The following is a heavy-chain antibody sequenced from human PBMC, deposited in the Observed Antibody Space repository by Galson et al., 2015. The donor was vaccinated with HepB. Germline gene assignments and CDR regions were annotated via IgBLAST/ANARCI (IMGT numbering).Heavy chain of an antibody. J-gene: IGHJ4*02. CDR2: IGSDGSDK. V-gene: IGHV3-30*04. D-gene: IGHD6-19*01. CDR3: GGVPPSSGWYIDY. CDR1: GVTFSRCA. Sequence: SLRLSCAASGVTFSRCAMHWVRQAPGKGLEWVAVIGSDGSDKYYADSVKGRFTISRDNSKNTLYLLMSGLQIEDTAVYYCGGVPPSSGWYIDYWGQGTLVTVSS.